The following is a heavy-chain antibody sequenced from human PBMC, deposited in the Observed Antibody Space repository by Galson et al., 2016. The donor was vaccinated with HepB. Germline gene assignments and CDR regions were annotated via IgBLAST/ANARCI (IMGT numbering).Heavy chain of an antibody. J-gene: IGHJ4*02. CDR3: SRDEGDSNGGSG. CDR2: IYSGGST. Sequence: SLRLSCAASGFTVSSSYMSWVRQAPGKGLEWVSVIYSGGSTYYADSVKGRFTISRDNSKNTLYLQMNSLKAEDTAVYYGSRDEGDSNGGSGWGQGTLVTVSS. CDR1: GFTVSSSY. D-gene: IGHD5-18*01. V-gene: IGHV3-53*01.